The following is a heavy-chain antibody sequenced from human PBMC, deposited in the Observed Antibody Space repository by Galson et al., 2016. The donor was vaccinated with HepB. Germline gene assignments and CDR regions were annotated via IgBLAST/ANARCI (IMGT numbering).Heavy chain of an antibody. D-gene: IGHD3-3*01. V-gene: IGHV3-23*01. CDR3: AKGYGFWTAFDY. J-gene: IGHJ4*02. Sequence: SLRLSCAASGFTFSSYAMRWIRQAPGKGLEWVSAISGNGYGTYYADSVKGRFAISGDNSKNTLYLQMNSLRAEDTAVYYCAKGYGFWTAFDYWGQGTLVTVSS. CDR1: GFTFSSYA. CDR2: ISGNGYGT.